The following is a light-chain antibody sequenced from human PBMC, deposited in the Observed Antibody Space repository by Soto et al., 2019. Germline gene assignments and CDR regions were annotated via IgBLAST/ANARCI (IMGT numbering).Light chain of an antibody. CDR2: GAS. CDR1: QSVSSN. CDR3: QQYNNWPRT. J-gene: IGKJ1*01. Sequence: EIVMTQSPATLSVSPGERVTLSRRASQSVSSNLAWYQQKPGQAPRLLIYGASTRATGIPARFSGSGSVTEFTLTISSLQSEDFAVYYCQQYNNWPRTFGQGTKVDIK. V-gene: IGKV3-15*01.